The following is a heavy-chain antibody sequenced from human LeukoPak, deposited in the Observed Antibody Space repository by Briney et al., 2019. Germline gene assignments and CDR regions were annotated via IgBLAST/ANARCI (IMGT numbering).Heavy chain of an antibody. D-gene: IGHD3-22*01. CDR3: ARLCSPYDSSGYYSQLTGLVREYFQH. Sequence: SETLSLTCTVSGGSISSSSYYWGWIRQPPGKGLEWIGSIYYSGGTYYNPSLKSRVTISVDTSKNQFSLKLSSVTAADTAVYYCARLCSPYDSSGYYSQLTGLVREYFQHWGQGTLVTVSS. CDR1: GGSISSSSYY. J-gene: IGHJ1*01. V-gene: IGHV4-39*01. CDR2: IYYSGGT.